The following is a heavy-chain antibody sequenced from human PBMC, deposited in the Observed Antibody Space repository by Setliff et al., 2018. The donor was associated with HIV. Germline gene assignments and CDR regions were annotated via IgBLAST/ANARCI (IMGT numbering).Heavy chain of an antibody. CDR1: YATISTADYY. J-gene: IGHJ4*02. Sequence: PSETLSLTCTASYATISTADYYWSWIRQPPGKGLEWIGFVSYTGTTHYNPSLKSRISISIDASKNKFSLQLSSVTAADTAVYYCARQSTTSRDFDSWGQGTLVTVSS. CDR3: ARQSTTSRDFDS. V-gene: IGHV4-30-4*01. D-gene: IGHD2-2*01. CDR2: VSYTGTT.